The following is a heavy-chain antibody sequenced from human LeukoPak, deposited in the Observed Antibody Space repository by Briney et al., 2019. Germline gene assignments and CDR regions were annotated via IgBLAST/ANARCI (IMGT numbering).Heavy chain of an antibody. V-gene: IGHV4-39*01. CDR3: ARLQVWYFDL. Sequence: PSETLSLTCTVSGGSVSSSSYYWGWIRQPPGKGLEWIGSIYYSGSTYYNPSLKSRVTISVDTSKNQFSLKLSSVTAADTATYYCARLQVWYFDLWGRGTLVTVSS. CDR1: GGSVSSSSYY. CDR2: IYYSGST. J-gene: IGHJ2*01.